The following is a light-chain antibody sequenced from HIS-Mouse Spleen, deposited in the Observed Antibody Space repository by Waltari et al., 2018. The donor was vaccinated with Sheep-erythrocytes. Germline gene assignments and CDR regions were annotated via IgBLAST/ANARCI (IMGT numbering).Light chain of an antibody. Sequence: DIVLTQSPGTLSLSPGERATLPCRASQSVSSSYLAWYQQKPGQAPRLLIYGASSRATGIPDRFSGSGSGTDFTLTISRLEPEDFAVYYCQQYGSSPRTFGQWTKVEIK. CDR3: QQYGSSPRT. CDR1: QSVSSSY. V-gene: IGKV3-20*01. CDR2: GAS. J-gene: IGKJ1*01.